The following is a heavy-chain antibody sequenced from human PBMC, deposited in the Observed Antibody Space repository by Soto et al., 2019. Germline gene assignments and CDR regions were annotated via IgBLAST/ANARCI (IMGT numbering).Heavy chain of an antibody. J-gene: IGHJ4*02. Sequence: SETLSLTCTVSGGSISSGDYYWSWIRQPKGKGLEWIGYIYYSGRTYYNPSLKSRVTISVDTSKNQFSLKLSSVNVAVTAVYYCARDRRYCSSGSFPLPSYWGQGTLVTVSS. V-gene: IGHV4-30-4*01. CDR2: IYYSGRT. CDR3: ARDRRYCSSGSFPLPSY. CDR1: GGSISSGDYY. D-gene: IGHD2-15*01.